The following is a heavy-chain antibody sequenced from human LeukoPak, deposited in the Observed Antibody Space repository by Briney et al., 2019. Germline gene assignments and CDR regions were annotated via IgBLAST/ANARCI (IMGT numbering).Heavy chain of an antibody. CDR1: GFTVSSNY. J-gene: IGHJ6*03. CDR2: IYSGGST. D-gene: IGHD2-21*02. CDR3: AREARHIVVVTAIRRYYYYMDV. V-gene: IGHV3-53*01. Sequence: LGGSLLLSCAASGFTVSSNYMRWVRQAPGKGLEWVSVIYSGGSTYYADSVKGRFTISRDNSKNPLYLQMNSLRAEDTAVYYCAREARHIVVVTAIRRYYYYMDVWGKGTTVTVSS.